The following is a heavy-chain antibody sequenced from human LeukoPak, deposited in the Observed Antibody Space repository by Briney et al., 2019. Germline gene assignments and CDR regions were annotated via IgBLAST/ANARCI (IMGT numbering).Heavy chain of an antibody. J-gene: IGHJ2*01. V-gene: IGHV4-39*07. D-gene: IGHD6-13*01. Sequence: SETLSLTCTVSGGSISSSSYYWGWIRQPPGKGLEWIGSIYYSGSTYYNPSLKSRVTISVDTSKNQFSLKLSSVTAADTAVYYCARDSSSWFYWYFDLWGRGTLVTVSS. CDR3: ARDSSSWFYWYFDL. CDR2: IYYSGST. CDR1: GGSISSSSYY.